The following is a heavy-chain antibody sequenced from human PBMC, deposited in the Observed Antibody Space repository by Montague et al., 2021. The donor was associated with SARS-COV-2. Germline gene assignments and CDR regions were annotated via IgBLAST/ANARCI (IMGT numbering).Heavy chain of an antibody. CDR1: GGSISSGSYY. V-gene: IGHV4-61*01. Sequence: SETLSLTCTVSGGSISSGSYYRSWIRQPPGKGLEWIGYIYYSGSTNYNPSLKSRITISLGTSKNQFSLKLSSVTAADTAVYYCARGSYEILRYGMDVWGQGTTVTVSS. D-gene: IGHD3-9*01. J-gene: IGHJ6*02. CDR2: IYYSGST. CDR3: ARGSYEILRYGMDV.